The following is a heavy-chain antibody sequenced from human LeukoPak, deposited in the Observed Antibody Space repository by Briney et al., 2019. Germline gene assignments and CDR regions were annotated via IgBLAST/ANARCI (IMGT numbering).Heavy chain of an antibody. CDR3: ASNYYYDSSGYYYGIDY. CDR1: GGSFSGYY. Sequence: PSETLSLTCAVYGGSFSGYYWSWIRQPPGKGLEWIGEINHSGSTNYNPSLKSRVTISVDTSKNQFSLKLSSVTAADTAVYYCASNYYYDSSGYYYGIDYWGQGTLVTVSS. V-gene: IGHV4-34*01. J-gene: IGHJ4*02. D-gene: IGHD3-22*01. CDR2: INHSGST.